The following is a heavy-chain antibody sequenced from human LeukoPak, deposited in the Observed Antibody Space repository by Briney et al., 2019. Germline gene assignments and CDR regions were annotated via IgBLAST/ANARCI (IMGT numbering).Heavy chain of an antibody. CDR3: AREGVYSSGWSAYYYDSSGYGHLDY. D-gene: IGHD3-22*01. Sequence: GRSLRLSCAASGFTSSSYAMHWVRQAPGKGLEWVAVISYDGSNKYYADSVKGRFTISRDNSKNTLYLQMNSLRAEDTAVYYCAREGVYSSGWSAYYYDSSGYGHLDYWGQGTLVTVSS. V-gene: IGHV3-30*04. J-gene: IGHJ4*02. CDR1: GFTSSSYA. CDR2: ISYDGSNK.